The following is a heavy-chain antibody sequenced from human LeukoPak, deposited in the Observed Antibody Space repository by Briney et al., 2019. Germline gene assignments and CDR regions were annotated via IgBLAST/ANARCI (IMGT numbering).Heavy chain of an antibody. V-gene: IGHV4-31*03. CDR3: ASANRGYYYDSSDYS. CDR2: IYYSGST. J-gene: IGHJ5*02. CDR1: GGSISSGGYY. D-gene: IGHD3-22*01. Sequence: SETLSLTCTVSGGSISSGGYYWSWIRQHPGKGLEWVGYIYYSGSTYYNPSLKSRVTISVDTSKNQFSLKLSSVTAADTAVYYCASANRGYYYDSSDYSWGQGTLVTVSS.